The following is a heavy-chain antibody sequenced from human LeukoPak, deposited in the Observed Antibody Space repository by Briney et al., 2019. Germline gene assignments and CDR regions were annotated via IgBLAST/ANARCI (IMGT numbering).Heavy chain of an antibody. D-gene: IGHD4-17*01. CDR1: GGTFSSYA. CDR2: IIPIFGTA. J-gene: IGHJ3*02. Sequence: ASVKVSCKASGGTFSSYAISWVRQAPGQGLEWMGGIIPIFGTANYAQKFQGRVTITADESTSTAYMELSSLRSEDTAVYYCAIDWEDGDHLVRAFDIWGQGTMVTVSS. V-gene: IGHV1-69*13. CDR3: AIDWEDGDHLVRAFDI.